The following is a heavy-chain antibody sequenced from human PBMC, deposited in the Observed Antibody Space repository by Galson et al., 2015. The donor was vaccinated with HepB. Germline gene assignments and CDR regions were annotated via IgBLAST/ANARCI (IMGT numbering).Heavy chain of an antibody. Sequence: SLRLSCAASGFTFSSYAMHWVRQAPGKGLEWVAVISYDGSNKYYADSVKGRFTISRDNSKNTLYLQMNSLRAEDTAVYYCARDKGPFGDLTLGDWGQGTLVTVSS. D-gene: IGHD3-10*01. CDR1: GFTFSSYA. V-gene: IGHV3-30-3*01. CDR2: ISYDGSNK. CDR3: ARDKGPFGDLTLGD. J-gene: IGHJ4*02.